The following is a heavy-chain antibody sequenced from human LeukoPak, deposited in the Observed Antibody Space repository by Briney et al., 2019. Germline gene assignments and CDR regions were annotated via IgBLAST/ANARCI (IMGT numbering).Heavy chain of an antibody. CDR2: IYYSGST. V-gene: IGHV4-59*12. D-gene: IGHD3-10*01. Sequence: PSETLSLTCTVSGGSISSYYWSWIRQPPGKGLEWIGYIYYSGSTNYNPSLKSRVTISVDTSKNQFSLKLSSVTAADTAVYYCARSRYYYGSGSYYSAHYDYWGQGTLVTVSS. CDR1: GGSISSYY. CDR3: ARSRYYYGSGSYYSAHYDY. J-gene: IGHJ4*02.